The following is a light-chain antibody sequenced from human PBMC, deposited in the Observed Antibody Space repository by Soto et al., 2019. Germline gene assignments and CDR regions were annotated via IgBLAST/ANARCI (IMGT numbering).Light chain of an antibody. CDR3: QTWVTGIQV. CDR1: SGHSSYA. CDR2: LNSDGSH. Sequence: QLVLTQSPSASASLGASVKLTRTLSSGHSSYAIAWHQQQPEKGPRYLMKLNSDGSHNKGDGIPDRFSGSSSGAERYLTISSLQSEDEADYYCQTWVTGIQVFGGGTKLTVL. J-gene: IGLJ2*01. V-gene: IGLV4-69*01.